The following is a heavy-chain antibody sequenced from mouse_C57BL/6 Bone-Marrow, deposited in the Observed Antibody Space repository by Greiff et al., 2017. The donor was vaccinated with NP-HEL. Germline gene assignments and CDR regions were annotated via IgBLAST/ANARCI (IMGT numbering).Heavy chain of an antibody. CDR3: ALIYYDYDGFAY. CDR2: ISSGSSTI. Sequence: EVKLVESGGGLVKPGGSLKLSCAASGFTFSDYGMHWVRQAPEKGLEWVAYISSGSSTIYYADTVKGRFTISRDNAKNTLFLQMTSLRSEDTAMYYCALIYYDYDGFAYWGQGTLVTVSA. V-gene: IGHV5-17*01. J-gene: IGHJ3*01. CDR1: GFTFSDYG. D-gene: IGHD2-4*01.